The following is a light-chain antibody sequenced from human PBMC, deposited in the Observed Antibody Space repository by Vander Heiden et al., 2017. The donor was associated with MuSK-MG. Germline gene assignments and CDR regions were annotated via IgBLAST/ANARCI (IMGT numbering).Light chain of an antibody. CDR3: SSYTRSNTLV. CDR1: SSDVGGYNC. J-gene: IGLJ2*01. V-gene: IGLV2-14*03. CDR2: DVT. Sequence: QSALTQPASVSGSPGQSITISCTGTSSDVGGYNCVSWYQQPPGKAPELIISDVTNRPSWCSNRFSGSKSGNTASLSIAGLQSEDEADYYCSSYTRSNTLVFGGGTKLTVL.